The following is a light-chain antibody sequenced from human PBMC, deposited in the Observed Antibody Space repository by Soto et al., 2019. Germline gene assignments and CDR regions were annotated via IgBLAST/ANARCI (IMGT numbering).Light chain of an antibody. Sequence: EIVLTQSPGTLSLSPGERATLSCRASQSVSSSYLAWYQQKPGQAPRLLIYGASSRATGTPDRFSGSGSGTDFTLTISRLEPEDFAVYYCQQYGSSPRSFGLANKV. J-gene: IGKJ1*01. CDR3: QQYGSSPRS. V-gene: IGKV3-20*01. CDR1: QSVSSSY. CDR2: GAS.